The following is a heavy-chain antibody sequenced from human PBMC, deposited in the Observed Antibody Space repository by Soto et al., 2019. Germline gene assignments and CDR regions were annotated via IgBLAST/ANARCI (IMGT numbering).Heavy chain of an antibody. V-gene: IGHV3-72*01. D-gene: IGHD4-4*01. CDR3: ARARPSSNRYFDY. CDR2: SRDKANSYTT. CDR1: GFTFSDHY. J-gene: IGHJ4*02. Sequence: EVQLVESGGGLVQPGGSLRLSCAASGFTFSDHYMDWVRQAPGKGLERVGRSRDKANSYTTEYAASVKGRFTISRDDSESSLYLQMNSLKTEDTAVYYCARARPSSNRYFDYWGQGTLVTVSS.